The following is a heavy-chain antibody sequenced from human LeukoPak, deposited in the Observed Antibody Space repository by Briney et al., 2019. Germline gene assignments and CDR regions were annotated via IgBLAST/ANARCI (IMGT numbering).Heavy chain of an antibody. CDR2: SYHTGST. J-gene: IGHJ5*02. CDR1: GGSISSGGDS. D-gene: IGHD2-2*01. Sequence: PSETLSLTCAVSGGSISSGGDSWSWNRQPPGKRLEWIGYSYHTGSTYYNPSLKSRVTISVDRSKNQFSLNLSSVTAADTAVYYCARGGGHCTSTSCLRVDWLDPWGQGTLVTVSS. V-gene: IGHV4-30-2*01. CDR3: ARGGGHCTSTSCLRVDWLDP.